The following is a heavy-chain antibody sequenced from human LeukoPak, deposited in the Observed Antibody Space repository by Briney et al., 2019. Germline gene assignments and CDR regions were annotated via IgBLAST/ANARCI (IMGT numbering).Heavy chain of an antibody. CDR2: INPNSGGT. J-gene: IGHJ3*02. CDR3: ARDRPGSYWVPRGVVGAFDI. D-gene: IGHD1-26*01. CDR1: GYTFTGYY. Sequence: ASVKVSCKASGYTFTGYYMHWVRQAPGQGLEWMGWINPNSGGTNYAQKFQGRVTMTRDTSISTAYMELSRLRSDDTAVYYCARDRPGSYWVPRGVVGAFDIWGQGTMVTVSS. V-gene: IGHV1-2*02.